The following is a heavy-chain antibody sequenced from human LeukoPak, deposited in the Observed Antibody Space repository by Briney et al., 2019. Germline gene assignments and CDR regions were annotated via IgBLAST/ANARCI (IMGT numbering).Heavy chain of an antibody. CDR1: GYSFTNYW. CDR2: IYPGDSDI. D-gene: IGHD2-21*01. Sequence: GESLKISSKGSGYSFTNYWIGWVRQMPGKGLEWMGIIYPGDSDIRYSPSFQGQVTISADKSISTAYLQWSSLKASDTAMYYCARRASSYYYYMDVWGKGTTVTVSS. J-gene: IGHJ6*03. CDR3: ARRASSYYYYMDV. V-gene: IGHV5-51*01.